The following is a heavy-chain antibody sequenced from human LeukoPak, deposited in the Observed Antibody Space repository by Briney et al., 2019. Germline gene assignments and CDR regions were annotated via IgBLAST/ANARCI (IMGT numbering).Heavy chain of an antibody. CDR1: GFTFDDYG. J-gene: IGHJ4*02. CDR3: ARSYYDFWSGIFDY. Sequence: GGSLRLSCAASGFTFDDYGMSWVRHGPGKGLEWVSGIKWNGGSTVYADSVKGRFTISRDNAKNSLYLQMNSLRAEDTALYYCARSYYDFWSGIFDYWGQGTLVTVSS. V-gene: IGHV3-20*04. D-gene: IGHD3-3*01. CDR2: IKWNGGST.